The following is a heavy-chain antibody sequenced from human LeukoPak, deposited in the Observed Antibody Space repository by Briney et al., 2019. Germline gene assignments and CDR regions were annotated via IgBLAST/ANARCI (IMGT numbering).Heavy chain of an antibody. CDR2: INHSGST. CDR3: VRFFGSQFRSGYYYHMDV. V-gene: IGHV4-34*01. Sequence: SETLSLTCAVYGGSFSGYYWSWIRQPPGKGLEWIGEINHSGSTNYHPSLKSRVTISVDTSKNQFSLMLNSVTAADTAVYYCVRFFGSQFRSGYYYHMDVWGKGTTVIISS. CDR1: GGSFSGYY. J-gene: IGHJ6*03. D-gene: IGHD3-10*01.